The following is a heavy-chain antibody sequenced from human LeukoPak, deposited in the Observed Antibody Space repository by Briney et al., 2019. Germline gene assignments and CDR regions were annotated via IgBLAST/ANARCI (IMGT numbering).Heavy chain of an antibody. Sequence: SETLSLTCTVSGGSISNKYWSWIRQPPGKGLEWIGYIYYSGSTNYNPSLKSRVTILVDTSKNQFSLKLSSVTAADTAVYYCARDLGYWGQGTLVTVSS. J-gene: IGHJ4*02. CDR1: GGSISNKY. CDR2: IYYSGST. V-gene: IGHV4-59*01. D-gene: IGHD3-10*01. CDR3: ARDLGY.